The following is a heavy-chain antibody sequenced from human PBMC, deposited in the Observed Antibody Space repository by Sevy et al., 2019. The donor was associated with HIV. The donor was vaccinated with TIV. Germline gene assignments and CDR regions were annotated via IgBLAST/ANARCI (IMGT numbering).Heavy chain of an antibody. CDR1: GGSISSSY. J-gene: IGHJ5*02. CDR2: IFESGST. Sequence: SETLSLTCTVTGGSISSSYWSWIRQPPGKGLEWIGNIFESGSTNYNPSLKSRVTISLDTSKSHYSLNLNSVTAADTAVYYCARENLNWFDPWGQGTLVTVSS. CDR3: ARENLNWFDP. V-gene: IGHV4-59*12.